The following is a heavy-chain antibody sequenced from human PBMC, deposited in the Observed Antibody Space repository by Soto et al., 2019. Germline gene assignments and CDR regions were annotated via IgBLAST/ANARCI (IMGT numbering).Heavy chain of an antibody. CDR3: ARDFRALPPGIFGVDLDYGMDV. CDR1: GGSISSYY. CDR2: IYYSGST. J-gene: IGHJ6*02. V-gene: IGHV4-59*01. Sequence: QVQLQESGPGLVKPSETLSLTCTVSGGSISSYYWSWIRQPPGKGLEWIGYIYYSGSTNYNPSLKSRVTISVDTSNNQCSLRLSSVTAADTAVYYCARDFRALPPGIFGVDLDYGMDVWGQGTTVTVSS. D-gene: IGHD3-3*01.